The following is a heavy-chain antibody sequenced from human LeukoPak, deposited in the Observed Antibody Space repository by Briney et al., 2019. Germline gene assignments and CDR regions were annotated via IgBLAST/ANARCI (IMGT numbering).Heavy chain of an antibody. CDR3: ARVLSGYDNNGYYYNYFDY. CDR1: RFTFSSYP. Sequence: GMSLRLSCAASRFTFSSYPMHWVRQAPGKGLEWVAVISYDGSEKFYADSVKGRFTISRDLSKNTLFLQLNSLRAGDTAVYFCARVLSGYDNNGYYYNYFDYWGQGTLVTVSS. D-gene: IGHD3-22*01. CDR2: ISYDGSEK. V-gene: IGHV3-30*14. J-gene: IGHJ4*02.